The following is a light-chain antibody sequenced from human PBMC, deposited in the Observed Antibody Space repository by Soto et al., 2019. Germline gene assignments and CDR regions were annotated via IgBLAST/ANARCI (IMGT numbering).Light chain of an antibody. Sequence: EIVMTRSPATLSVSPGERATLFCRASQSVRTNLAWYQQKPGQAPRLLIYGASTRATGIPARFSGSGSGTEFALTINSLQSEDFAVYYCQQYNNWLWTFGQGTKVEIK. J-gene: IGKJ1*01. CDR3: QQYNNWLWT. CDR2: GAS. CDR1: QSVRTN. V-gene: IGKV3-15*01.